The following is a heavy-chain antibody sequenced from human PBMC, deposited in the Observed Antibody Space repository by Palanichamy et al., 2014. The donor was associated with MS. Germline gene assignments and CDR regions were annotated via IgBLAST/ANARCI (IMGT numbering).Heavy chain of an antibody. CDR3: ARHPNCGGDCYDGAFDI. V-gene: IGHV5-10-1*03. Sequence: EVQLVQSGAEVKKPGESLKISCKGSGYTFTSHWISWVRQMPGKGLEWMGRIDPSDSYTDYSPSFQGHVTISADTSISTAYLQWSSLKASDTAMFYCARHPNCGGDCYDGAFDIWGQGTMVTVSS. CDR1: GYTFTSHW. CDR2: IDPSDSYT. J-gene: IGHJ3*02. D-gene: IGHD2-21*02.